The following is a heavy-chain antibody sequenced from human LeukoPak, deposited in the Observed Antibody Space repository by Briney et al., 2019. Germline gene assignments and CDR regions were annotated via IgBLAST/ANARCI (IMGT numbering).Heavy chain of an antibody. CDR1: GSISSYY. J-gene: IGHJ3*02. CDR2: IYTSGST. Sequence: SETLSLTCTVSGSISSYYSSWIRQPPGKGLEWIGYIYTSGSTNYNPSLKSRVTISVDTSKNQFSLDLSSVTAADTAVYYCARQKCTSTSCLTKNAFDIWGQGTMVTVSS. CDR3: ARQKCTSTSCLTKNAFDI. V-gene: IGHV4-4*09. D-gene: IGHD2-2*01.